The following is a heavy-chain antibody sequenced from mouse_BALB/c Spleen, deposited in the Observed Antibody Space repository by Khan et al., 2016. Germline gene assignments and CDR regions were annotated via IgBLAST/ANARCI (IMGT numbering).Heavy chain of an antibody. J-gene: IGHJ3*01. CDR1: GFTFSDHY. Sequence: EVELVESGGGLVQPGGSLKLSCATSGFTFSDHYMYWVRQTPEKRLEWVAYISNGGGSTYYADTVKGRFTISRDNAKNTLYLQMSRLKSEDSAMYYCARHGNHGSSVCAYWGQGTLVTVSA. CDR3: ARHGNHGSSVCAY. CDR2: ISNGGGST. D-gene: IGHD1-1*01. V-gene: IGHV5-12*02.